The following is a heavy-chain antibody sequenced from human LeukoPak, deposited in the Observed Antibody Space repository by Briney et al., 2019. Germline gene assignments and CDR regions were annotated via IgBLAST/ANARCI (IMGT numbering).Heavy chain of an antibody. D-gene: IGHD3-10*01. CDR3: ARVSLGSGVDGFDI. J-gene: IGHJ3*02. Sequence: PSETLSLTCSVSGGSISSYYWSWIRQPPGKGLEWIGYIYYSGSTEYNLSLKSRVTISVDMSKNQSSLKLSSVTAADTAVYYCARVSLGSGVDGFDIWGQGTMVTVSS. CDR1: GGSISSYY. V-gene: IGHV4-59*01. CDR2: IYYSGST.